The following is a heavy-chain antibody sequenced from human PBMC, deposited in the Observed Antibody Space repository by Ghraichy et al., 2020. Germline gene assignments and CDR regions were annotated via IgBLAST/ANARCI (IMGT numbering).Heavy chain of an antibody. CDR2: ISSSSSTI. Sequence: GGSLTLSCAASGFTFSSYSMNWVRQAPGKGLEWVSYISSSSSTIYYADSVKGRFTISRDNAKNSLYLQMNSLRDEDTAVYYCARSIAVAEPSLGWFDPWGQGTLVTVSS. CDR3: ARSIAVAEPSLGWFDP. D-gene: IGHD6-19*01. V-gene: IGHV3-48*02. J-gene: IGHJ5*02. CDR1: GFTFSSYS.